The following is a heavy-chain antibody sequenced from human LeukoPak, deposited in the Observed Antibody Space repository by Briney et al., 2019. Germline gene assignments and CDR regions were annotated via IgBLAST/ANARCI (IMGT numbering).Heavy chain of an antibody. CDR1: GFAFSSFA. Sequence: GGSLRLSCAASGFAFSSFAMSWVRQAPGKGLEWVSVIYSGGSTYYADSVKGRSTISRDNSKNTLYLQMNSLRAEDTAVYYCARVHVPGYCSSTSCSYYFDYWGQGTLVTVSS. D-gene: IGHD2-2*01. V-gene: IGHV3-53*01. CDR3: ARVHVPGYCSSTSCSYYFDY. J-gene: IGHJ4*02. CDR2: IYSGGST.